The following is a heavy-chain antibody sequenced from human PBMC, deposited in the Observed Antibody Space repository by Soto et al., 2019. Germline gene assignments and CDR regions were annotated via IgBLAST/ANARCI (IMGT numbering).Heavy chain of an antibody. CDR2: IYSGGST. V-gene: IGHV3-53*01. Sequence: TGGSLRLSCAASGFTVSSNYMSWVRQAPGKGLEWVSVIYSGGSTYYADSVKGRFTISRDNSKNTLYLQMNSLRAEDTAVYYCARVSAYYDFWSGYSPDAFDIWGQGTMVTVSS. CDR1: GFTVSSNY. CDR3: ARVSAYYDFWSGYSPDAFDI. D-gene: IGHD3-3*01. J-gene: IGHJ3*02.